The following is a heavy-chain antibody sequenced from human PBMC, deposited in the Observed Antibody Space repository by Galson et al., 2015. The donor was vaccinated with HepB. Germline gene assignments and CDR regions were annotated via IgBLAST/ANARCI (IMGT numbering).Heavy chain of an antibody. V-gene: IGHV1-2*02. J-gene: IGHJ5*02. CDR3: ARARLLAAAGTGSWFDP. D-gene: IGHD6-13*01. CDR1: GYTFTGYY. CDR2: INPNSGGT. Sequence: SVKVSCKASGYTFTGYYMHWVRQAPGQGLEWMGWINPNSGGTNYAQKFQGRVTMTRDTSISTAYMELSRLRSDDTAVYYCARARLLAAAGTGSWFDPWGQGTLVTVSS.